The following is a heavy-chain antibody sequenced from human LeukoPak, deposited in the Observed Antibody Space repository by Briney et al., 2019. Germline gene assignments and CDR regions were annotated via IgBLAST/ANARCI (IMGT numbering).Heavy chain of an antibody. CDR2: IYTSGST. CDR1: GGSVSSGDYY. V-gene: IGHV4-61*02. D-gene: IGHD1-7*01. Sequence: SETLSLTCTVSGGSVSSGDYYWTWIRQPAGKGLEWIGRIYTSGSTSYSPSLKSRVTISLDTSKNQFSLRLSSVTAADTAVYYCARGGELLNYLGQGTLVIVSS. J-gene: IGHJ4*02. CDR3: ARGGELLNY.